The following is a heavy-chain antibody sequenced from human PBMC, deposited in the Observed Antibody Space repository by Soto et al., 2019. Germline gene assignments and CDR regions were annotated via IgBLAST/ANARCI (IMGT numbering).Heavy chain of an antibody. D-gene: IGHD2-2*01. CDR3: ARGGDCSSTSCYFRFDP. Sequence: EVQLVESGGGLVKPGGSLRLSCAASGFTFSSYSMNWVRQAPGKGLEWVSSISSSSSYIYYADSVKGPFTIPRDNAKNSLYLQMNSLRAEDTAVYYCARGGDCSSTSCYFRFDPWGQGTLVTVSS. V-gene: IGHV3-21*01. CDR2: ISSSSSYI. CDR1: GFTFSSYS. J-gene: IGHJ5*02.